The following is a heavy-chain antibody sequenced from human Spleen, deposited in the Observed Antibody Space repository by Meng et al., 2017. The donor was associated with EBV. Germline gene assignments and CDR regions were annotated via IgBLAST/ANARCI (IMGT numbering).Heavy chain of an antibody. Sequence: QVQLVQSGAEVKKPGXSVKVSCKVSGYSVTELPMHWVRQAPGKGLEWMGGFDHQDGERIYAQKFQARVTMTEDTSTDTVYMELSSLRSEDTAVYYCATGGLFGGLISHDCWGQGTLVTVSS. CDR2: FDHQDGER. CDR1: GYSVTELP. CDR3: ATGGLFGGLISHDC. V-gene: IGHV1-24*01. D-gene: IGHD3-16*02. J-gene: IGHJ4*02.